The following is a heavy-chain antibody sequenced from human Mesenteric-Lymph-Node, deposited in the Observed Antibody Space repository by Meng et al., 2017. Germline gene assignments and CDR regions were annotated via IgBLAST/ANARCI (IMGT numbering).Heavy chain of an antibody. CDR3: ARGPTTYFDY. CDR2: IYYSGST. V-gene: IGHV4-30-4*01. Sequence: QVQLHEPGPELVKPSKTRSLTCTVSGGSNSSGDYYWSWIRQPPGKGLEWIGYIYYSGSTYYNPSLKSRVTISVDTSKNQFSLKLSSVTAADTAVYYCARGPTTYFDYWGQGTLVTVSS. CDR1: GGSNSSGDYY. J-gene: IGHJ4*02. D-gene: IGHD4-17*01.